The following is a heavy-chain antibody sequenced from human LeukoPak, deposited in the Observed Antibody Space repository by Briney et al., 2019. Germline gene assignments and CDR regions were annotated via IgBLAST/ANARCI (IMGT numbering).Heavy chain of an antibody. CDR3: ARTRTPNGYDVFDI. V-gene: IGHV5-51*01. CDR1: GYSFTNYW. J-gene: IGHJ3*02. CDR2: IYPGDSDT. D-gene: IGHD5-18*01. Sequence: GESLKISCKGSGYSFTNYWIGWVRQMPGKGLEWMGIIYPGDSDTRYSPSLQGQVTISADKSISTAYLQWSSLKASDTAMYYCARTRTPNGYDVFDIWGQGTMVTVSS.